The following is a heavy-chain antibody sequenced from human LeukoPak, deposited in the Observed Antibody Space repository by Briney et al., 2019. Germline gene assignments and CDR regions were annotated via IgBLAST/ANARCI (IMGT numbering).Heavy chain of an antibody. Sequence: SETLSLTCAVYGGSFSGYYWTWIPHPPGKGLEWIGEINHSGSTNYNPSLKSRVTISVDTSKNQFSLKLSSVTAADTAVYYCARGYNWNDWGQGTLVTVSS. CDR2: INHSGST. D-gene: IGHD1-20*01. CDR1: GGSFSGYY. V-gene: IGHV4-34*01. CDR3: ARGYNWND. J-gene: IGHJ1*01.